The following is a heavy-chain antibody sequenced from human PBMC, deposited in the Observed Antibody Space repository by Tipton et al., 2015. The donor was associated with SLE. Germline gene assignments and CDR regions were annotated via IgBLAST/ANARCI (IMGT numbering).Heavy chain of an antibody. V-gene: IGHV4-30-2*06. CDR2: IYHRGST. J-gene: IGHJ4*02. D-gene: IGHD4-17*01. Sequence: TLSLTCAVSGGSMSDGVYSWSWIRQSPGKGLEWSGYIYHRGSTYYNPSLKSRVTISVDRSKNQFSLKLSFVTAADTAVYYCATRGDYVSFDYWGQGTLVAVS. CDR3: ATRGDYVSFDY. CDR1: GGSMSDGVYS.